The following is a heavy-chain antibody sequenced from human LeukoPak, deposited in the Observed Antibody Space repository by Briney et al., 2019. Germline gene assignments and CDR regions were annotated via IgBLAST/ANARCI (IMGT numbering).Heavy chain of an antibody. CDR2: ISGSGGST. D-gene: IGHD3-10*01. V-gene: IGHV3-23*01. J-gene: IGHJ6*03. CDR1: GFTFSSYA. Sequence: GGSLRLSCAASGFTFSSYAMSWVRQAPGKGLEWVSAISGSGGSTYYADSVKGRFTISRDNSKNTLYLQMNSLRAEDTAVYYCAKDPITMVRGVYYYYMDVWGKGTTVTISS. CDR3: AKDPITMVRGVYYYYMDV.